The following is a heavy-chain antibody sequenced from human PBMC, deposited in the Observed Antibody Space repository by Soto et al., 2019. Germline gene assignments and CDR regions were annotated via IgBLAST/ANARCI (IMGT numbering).Heavy chain of an antibody. D-gene: IGHD6-6*01. Sequence: EVQLLESGGGLVQPGGSLRLSCAASGFTFSSYAMSWVRQAPGKGLEWVSSTSGSGGTTYYADSVKGRFTISRDNSKNTLYLQMNSLRAEDTAVYYCAKDTEYSSSSRFGYWGQGTLVTVSS. CDR3: AKDTEYSSSSRFGY. CDR1: GFTFSSYA. CDR2: TSGSGGTT. V-gene: IGHV3-23*01. J-gene: IGHJ4*02.